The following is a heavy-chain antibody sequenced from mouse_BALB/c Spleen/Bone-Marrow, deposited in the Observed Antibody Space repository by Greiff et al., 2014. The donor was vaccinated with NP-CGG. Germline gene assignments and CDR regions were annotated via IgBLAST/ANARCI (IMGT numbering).Heavy chain of an antibody. CDR2: IDPANGNT. J-gene: IGHJ3*01. CDR3: AREGNWGWFAH. D-gene: IGHD4-1*01. V-gene: IGHV14-3*02. Sequence: VQLQQPGAEFVKPGASVKLSCTASGFNIKDTYMHWVKQRPEQGLEWIGRIDPANGNTKYDPRFQGKATITADTSSNTVYLQLSSLTSEDTAVYYCAREGNWGWFAHWGQGTLITVSA. CDR1: GFNIKDTY.